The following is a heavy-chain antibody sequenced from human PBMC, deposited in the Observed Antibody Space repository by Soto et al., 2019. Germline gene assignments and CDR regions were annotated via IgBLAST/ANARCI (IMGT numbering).Heavy chain of an antibody. Sequence: PGGSLRLSCAASGCTFSSYAMSWVRQAPGKGLEWVSAISGSGGSTYYADSVKGRFTISRDNSKNTLYLQMNSLRAEDTAVYYCAKEATYYGSGSYYPNNWFDPWGQGTLVTVSS. D-gene: IGHD3-10*01. CDR1: GCTFSSYA. J-gene: IGHJ5*02. CDR3: AKEATYYGSGSYYPNNWFDP. CDR2: ISGSGGST. V-gene: IGHV3-23*01.